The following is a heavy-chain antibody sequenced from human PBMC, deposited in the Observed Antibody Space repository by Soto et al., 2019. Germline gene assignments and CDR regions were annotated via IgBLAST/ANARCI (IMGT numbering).Heavy chain of an antibody. Sequence: PSETLSLTCTVSGCSISSYYWGWIRQPPGKGLEWIGSIYYSGSTYYNPSLKSRVTISVDTSKNQFSLKLSSVTAADTAVYYCARHTPAISISDHWGQGTLVTVPS. V-gene: IGHV4-39*01. CDR1: GCSISSYY. J-gene: IGHJ4*02. D-gene: IGHD2-15*01. CDR3: ARHTPAISISDH. CDR2: IYYSGST.